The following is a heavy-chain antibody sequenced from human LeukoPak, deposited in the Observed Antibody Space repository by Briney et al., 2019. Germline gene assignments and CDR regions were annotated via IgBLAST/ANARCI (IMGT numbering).Heavy chain of an antibody. Sequence: GGSLRLSCAASGFTFNIYWMSWVRQAPGKGLEWVANIKEDGSEKYYVDSVKGRFTISRDNAQNSLYLQMNSLRVEDTAVYYCTRDWRYSYCLDYWGQGTLVTVSS. J-gene: IGHJ4*02. V-gene: IGHV3-7*01. CDR1: GFTFNIYW. CDR3: TRDWRYSYCLDY. D-gene: IGHD5-18*01. CDR2: IKEDGSEK.